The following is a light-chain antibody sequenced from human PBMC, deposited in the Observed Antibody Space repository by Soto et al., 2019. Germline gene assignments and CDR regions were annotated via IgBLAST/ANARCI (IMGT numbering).Light chain of an antibody. Sequence: DIVMTQSPDSLAVSLGERATINCKSSQSVLYSSNNKNYLAWYQQKPGHPPNLLIYWASTRESGVPDRFSGSGSGTDFTLTISSLQAEDGAVYYCQQYYSPRTFGQGTKVEIK. V-gene: IGKV4-1*01. CDR3: QQYYSPRT. J-gene: IGKJ1*01. CDR1: QSVLYSSNNKNY. CDR2: WAS.